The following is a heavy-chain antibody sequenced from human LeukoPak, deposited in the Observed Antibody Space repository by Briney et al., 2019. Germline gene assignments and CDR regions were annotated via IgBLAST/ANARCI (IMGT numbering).Heavy chain of an antibody. D-gene: IGHD4-23*01. CDR1: GGSISSGGYY. V-gene: IGHV4-31*03. J-gene: IGHJ5*02. CDR3: ARVGTTVVTNWFDP. Sequence: SQTLSLTCTVSGGSISSGGYYWSWIRQHPGKGLEWNGYIYYSRSTYYNPSLKSRVTISVDTSKNQFSLKLSSVTAADTAVYYCARVGTTVVTNWFDPWGQGTLVTVSS. CDR2: IYYSRST.